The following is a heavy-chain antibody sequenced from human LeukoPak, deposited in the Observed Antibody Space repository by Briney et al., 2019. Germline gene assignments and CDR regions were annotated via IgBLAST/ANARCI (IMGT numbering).Heavy chain of an antibody. CDR3: ARVPTGDYDFWSGSISSYFDY. J-gene: IGHJ4*02. Sequence: ASVKVSCKASGYTFTSYYMHWVRQAPGQGLEWMGIINPSGGSTSYAQKFQGRVTMTRDTSTSTVYMELSSLRSEDTAVYYCARVPTGDYDFWSGSISSYFDYWGQGTLVTVSS. D-gene: IGHD3-3*01. CDR2: INPSGGST. V-gene: IGHV1-46*01. CDR1: GYTFTSYY.